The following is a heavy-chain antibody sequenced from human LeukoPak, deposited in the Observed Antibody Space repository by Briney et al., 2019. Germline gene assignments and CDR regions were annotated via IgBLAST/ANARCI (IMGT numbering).Heavy chain of an antibody. V-gene: IGHV4-31*03. Sequence: PSETLSLTCTVSGDSISSGDYYWSWIRQPPGKGLEWIGYIYYSGNTYYNPSLQSRVTISVDTSKNQFSLKLSSVTAADTAVYYCARGLVRDYMDVWGKGTTVTVSS. CDR2: IYYSGNT. CDR3: ARGLVRDYMDV. J-gene: IGHJ6*03. D-gene: IGHD6-19*01. CDR1: GDSISSGDYY.